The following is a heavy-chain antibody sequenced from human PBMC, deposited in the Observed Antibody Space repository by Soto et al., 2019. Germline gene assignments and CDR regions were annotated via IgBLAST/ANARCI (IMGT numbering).Heavy chain of an antibody. CDR3: ARGKVGAFDY. Sequence: EVQLVESGGGLVQPGGSLRLSCAASGFTFSKWSMNWVRQAPGKGLEWISYISSSSSLSVIYYADSVQGRFTISRDESKNSLYLQMNTLRDDDTAMYYCARGKVGAFDYWGQGILVTVSS. J-gene: IGHJ4*02. CDR2: ISSSSSLSVI. D-gene: IGHD1-26*01. CDR1: GFTFSKWS. V-gene: IGHV3-48*02.